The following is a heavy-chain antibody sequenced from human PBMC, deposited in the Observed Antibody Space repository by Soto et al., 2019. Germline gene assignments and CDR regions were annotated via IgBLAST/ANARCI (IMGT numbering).Heavy chain of an antibody. CDR1: GGTFNTYA. J-gene: IGHJ4*02. V-gene: IGHV1-69*19. Sequence: QVQLVQSGPEMKKPGSAVKVSCKASGGTFNTYAMNWVRQVPGQGLEWMGGIFPMFDVPRYAQKFQGRVTITLDASSTTAYMDLSRLRFDDTAVYYCARSVGSGGGIGGFDYWGQGTLVSV. D-gene: IGHD3-10*01. CDR2: IFPMFDVP. CDR3: ARSVGSGGGIGGFDY.